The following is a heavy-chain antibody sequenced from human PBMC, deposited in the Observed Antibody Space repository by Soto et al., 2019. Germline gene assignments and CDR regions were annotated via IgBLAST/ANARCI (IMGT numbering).Heavy chain of an antibody. V-gene: IGHV1-69*13. Sequence: SVKVSCKASGGTFSSYAISWVRQAPGQGLEWMGGIIPIFGTANYAQKFQGRVTITADESTSTAYMELSSLRSEDTAVYYCARVGYYDSTPFDYWGQGTLVTVSS. CDR2: IIPIFGTA. CDR1: GGTFSSYA. CDR3: ARVGYYDSTPFDY. J-gene: IGHJ4*02. D-gene: IGHD3-3*01.